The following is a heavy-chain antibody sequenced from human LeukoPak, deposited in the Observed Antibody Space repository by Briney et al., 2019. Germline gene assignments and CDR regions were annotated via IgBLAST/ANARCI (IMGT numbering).Heavy chain of an antibody. D-gene: IGHD6-19*01. CDR1: GFTFSRHW. CDR3: ARTVPGHPDHYFDY. V-gene: IGHV3-7*01. Sequence: GGSLRLSCAASGFTFSRHWMSWVRQAPGKGLERVAHMNQDGSAIYSIDSVKGRFTISRDNDKNSLYLHMSGLTVADTAVYYCARTVPGHPDHYFDYWGQGTLVTVSS. CDR2: MNQDGSAI. J-gene: IGHJ4*02.